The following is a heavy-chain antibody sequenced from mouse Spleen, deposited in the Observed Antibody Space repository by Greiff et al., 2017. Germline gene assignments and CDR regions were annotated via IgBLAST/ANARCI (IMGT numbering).Heavy chain of an antibody. J-gene: IGHJ1*01. V-gene: IGHV1-4*01. CDR1: GYTFTSYT. CDR2: INPSSGYT. Sequence: QVQLQQSGAELARPGASVKMSCKASGYTFTSYTMHWVKQRPGQGLEWIGYINPSSGYTKYNQKFKDKATLTADKSSSTAYMQLSSLTSEDSAVYYCARGTVLYWYFDVWGAGTTVTVSS. D-gene: IGHD1-1*01. CDR3: ARGTVLYWYFDV.